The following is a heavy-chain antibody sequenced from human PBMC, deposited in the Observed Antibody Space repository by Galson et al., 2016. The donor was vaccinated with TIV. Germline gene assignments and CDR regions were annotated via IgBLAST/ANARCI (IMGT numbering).Heavy chain of an antibody. CDR2: INPLFGIA. CDR1: GGIFNTYA. D-gene: IGHD3-16*01. Sequence: SVKVSCKASGGIFNTYAISWVQQAPGQGLEWMGGINPLFGIATYAEKFQGRVTITADTSTRPAYMELSNLRSEDTAMYYCARGPNYYHSYMEVWAKGTT. J-gene: IGHJ6*03. CDR3: ARGPNYYHSYMEV. V-gene: IGHV1-69*10.